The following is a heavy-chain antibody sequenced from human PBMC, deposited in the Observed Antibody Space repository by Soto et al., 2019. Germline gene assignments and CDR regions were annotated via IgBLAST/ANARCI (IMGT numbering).Heavy chain of an antibody. CDR3: ARDSSYAIVSIHYYYYYMDV. J-gene: IGHJ6*03. V-gene: IGHV3-21*01. CDR2: ISSSSSYI. Sequence: EVQLVESGGGLVKPGGSLRLSCAASGFTFSSYSMNWVRQAPGKGLEWVSSISSSSSYIYYADSVKGRFTISRDNAKNSLYLQMNSLRAEDTAVYYCARDSSYAIVSIHYYYYYMDVWGKGTTVTVSS. D-gene: IGHD2-8*01. CDR1: GFTFSSYS.